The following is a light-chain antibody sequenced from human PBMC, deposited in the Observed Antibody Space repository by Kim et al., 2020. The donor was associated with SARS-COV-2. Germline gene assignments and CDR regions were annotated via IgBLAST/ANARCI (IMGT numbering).Light chain of an antibody. CDR2: YDR. J-gene: IGLJ7*01. Sequence: APGEPARITCGGNNIGTKSVHWYQQKPGQAPVVVIYYDRDRPSGIPERFSGSNSGNTATLTISRVEAGDEADYYCHVWDSSSAHAVFGGGTQLTVL. V-gene: IGLV3-21*04. CDR1: NIGTKS. CDR3: HVWDSSSAHAV.